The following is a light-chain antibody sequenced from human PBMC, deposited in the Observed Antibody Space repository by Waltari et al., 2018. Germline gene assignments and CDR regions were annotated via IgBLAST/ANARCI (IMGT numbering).Light chain of an antibody. V-gene: IGLV2-23*02. CDR2: EVN. Sequence: QSALTQPASVSGSPGQSLNISCTGASSDVWSYNLLSWYRQHPGKAPKLVIYEVNRRPSGVSHRFSGSKSGNTASLTISGLQTEDEADYFCCSYAGSSTYVFGTGTKVTVL. CDR1: SSDVWSYNL. J-gene: IGLJ1*01. CDR3: CSYAGSSTYV.